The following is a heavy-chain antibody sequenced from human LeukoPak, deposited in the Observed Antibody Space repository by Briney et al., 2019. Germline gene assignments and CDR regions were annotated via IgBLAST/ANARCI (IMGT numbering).Heavy chain of an antibody. D-gene: IGHD5-24*01. J-gene: IGHJ4*02. CDR1: GFTFSNYV. V-gene: IGHV3-23*01. Sequence: GGSLRLSCAASGFTFSNYVMSWVRQAPGKGLEWVSSVSDSGGYTYYADSVKGRFTISRDSAKNSLDLQMNSLRAEDTAVYYCAKDDRWLQFCCWGQGTLVTVSA. CDR3: AKDDRWLQFCC. CDR2: VSDSGGYT.